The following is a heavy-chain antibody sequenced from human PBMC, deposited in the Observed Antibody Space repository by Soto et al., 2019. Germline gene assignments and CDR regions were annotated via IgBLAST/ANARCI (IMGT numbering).Heavy chain of an antibody. Sequence: GASVKVSCKASGYTFTSYGISWVRQAPGQGLEWMGWISAYNGNTNYAQKLQGRVTMTTDTSTSTAYMELRSLRSDDTAVYYCARDEWELRGNYYYGMDVWGQGTTVTVSS. D-gene: IGHD1-26*01. CDR2: ISAYNGNT. V-gene: IGHV1-18*01. CDR1: GYTFTSYG. J-gene: IGHJ6*02. CDR3: ARDEWELRGNYYYGMDV.